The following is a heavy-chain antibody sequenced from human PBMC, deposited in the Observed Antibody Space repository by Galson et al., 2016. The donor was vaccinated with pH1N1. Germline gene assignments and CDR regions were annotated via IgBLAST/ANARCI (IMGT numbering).Heavy chain of an antibody. CDR1: GFSLSTSGMC. CDR2: IDWDDDK. V-gene: IGHV2-70*01. D-gene: IGHD4-17*01. CDR3: ARFNYVDYVNYLDY. J-gene: IGHJ4*02. Sequence: PALVKPTQTLTLTCTFSGFSLSTSGMCVSWIRQPPGKALEWLALIDWDDDKYYSTSLKTRLTISKDTSKNPVVLTMTNMDPVDTATYYCARFNYVDYVNYLDYWGQGTLVTVSS.